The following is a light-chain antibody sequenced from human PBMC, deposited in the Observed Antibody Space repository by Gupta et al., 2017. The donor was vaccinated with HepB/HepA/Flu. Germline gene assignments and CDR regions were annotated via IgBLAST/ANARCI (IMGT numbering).Light chain of an antibody. CDR2: GAS. Sequence: DIVLTQSPGTLSLSPGEGATLSCRATQSVSNKYLAWYQQKPGQAPRLLIYGASSRAAGIPERFSGSGSGTDFTLTISRLESEEFAVYYCQQYGSSPWTFGQGTKVEIK. V-gene: IGKV3-20*01. CDR1: QSVSNKY. CDR3: QQYGSSPWT. J-gene: IGKJ1*01.